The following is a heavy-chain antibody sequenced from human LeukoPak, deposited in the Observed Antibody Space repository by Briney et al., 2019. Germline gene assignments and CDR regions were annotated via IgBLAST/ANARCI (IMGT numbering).Heavy chain of an antibody. Sequence: ASVKVSCKASGYTFTSYGISWVRQAPGQGLEWMGWISAYNGNTNYAQKLQDRVTMTTDTSTSTAYMELRSLRSDDTVVYYCATDCSSTSCYSRAVLGYWGQGTLVTVSS. D-gene: IGHD2-2*01. CDR2: ISAYNGNT. CDR3: ATDCSSTSCYSRAVLGY. CDR1: GYTFTSYG. V-gene: IGHV1-18*01. J-gene: IGHJ4*02.